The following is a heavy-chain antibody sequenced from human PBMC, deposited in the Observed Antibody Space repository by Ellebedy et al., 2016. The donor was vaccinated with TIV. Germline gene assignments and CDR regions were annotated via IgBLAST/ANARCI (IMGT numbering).Heavy chain of an antibody. D-gene: IGHD3-16*01. CDR3: ARNGAATGWGNWFDP. Sequence: MPSETLSLTCAVSGGAISGVNWWTWVRQPPGKGLEWIGEIFHSGTSNYNPSLKSRVTISVDKSKNQFSLNLTSVTAADTAVYYCARNGAATGWGNWFDPWGQGTLVTVSP. V-gene: IGHV4-4*02. CDR1: GGAISGVNW. J-gene: IGHJ5*02. CDR2: IFHSGTS.